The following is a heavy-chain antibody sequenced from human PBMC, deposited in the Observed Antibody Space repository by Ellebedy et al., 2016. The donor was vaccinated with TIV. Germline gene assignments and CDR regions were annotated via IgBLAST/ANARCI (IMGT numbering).Heavy chain of an antibody. J-gene: IGHJ4*02. D-gene: IGHD5-24*01. CDR3: ARSMRGMATALNF. CDR2: VSYSGTT. Sequence: SETLSLTCIVSGGSIGTFYWNWIRQTPGKGLEWIGDVSYSGTTSYNPSLKSRVTISLYKPTSQFSLKVTSVTDADTAVYYCARSMRGMATALNFWGQGTLVTVSS. CDR1: GGSIGTFY. V-gene: IGHV4-59*08.